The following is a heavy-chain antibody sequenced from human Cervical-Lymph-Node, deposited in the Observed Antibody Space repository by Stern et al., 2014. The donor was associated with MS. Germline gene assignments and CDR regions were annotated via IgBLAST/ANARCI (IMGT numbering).Heavy chain of an antibody. CDR3: ARGNGVPY. D-gene: IGHD2-8*01. CDR1: GFTFSDYT. CDR2: ISRSSTYT. Sequence: EVQLEESGGGLVKPGGSLRLSCAASGFTFSDYTMNWVRQAPGKGLEWVSSISRSSTYTYYADSVRGRFTISRDNAKKSLYLQMNSLRAEDTAVYYCARGNGVPYWGQGTLLTVSS. V-gene: IGHV3-21*01. J-gene: IGHJ4*02.